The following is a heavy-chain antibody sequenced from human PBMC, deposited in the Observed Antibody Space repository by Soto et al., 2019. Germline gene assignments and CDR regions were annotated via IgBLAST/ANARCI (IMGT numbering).Heavy chain of an antibody. J-gene: IGHJ2*01. CDR3: AREAYDGSGYSSGGWYFDL. CDR2: IWYDGSNK. D-gene: IGHD3-22*01. Sequence: QVQLVESGGGVVQPGRSLRLSCAASGFTFSSYGMHWVRQAPGKGLEWVAVIWYDGSNKYYADSVKGRFTISRDNSKNTLYLPMNSLRAEDTAVYYCAREAYDGSGYSSGGWYFDLWGRGTLVTVSS. CDR1: GFTFSSYG. V-gene: IGHV3-33*01.